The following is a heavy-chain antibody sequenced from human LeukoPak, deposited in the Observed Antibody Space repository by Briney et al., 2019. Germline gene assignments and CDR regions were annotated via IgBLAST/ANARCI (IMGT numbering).Heavy chain of an antibody. CDR1: GFTFSSYA. Sequence: PGGSLRLSCAASGFTFSSYAMSWVRQAPGKGLEWVSAIIGSGGSTYYADSVKGRFTISRDNSKNTLYLQMNSLRAEDTAVYYCAKVKNDILTGYYPYYFDYWGQGTLVTVSS. CDR2: IIGSGGST. V-gene: IGHV3-23*01. D-gene: IGHD3-9*01. CDR3: AKVKNDILTGYYPYYFDY. J-gene: IGHJ4*02.